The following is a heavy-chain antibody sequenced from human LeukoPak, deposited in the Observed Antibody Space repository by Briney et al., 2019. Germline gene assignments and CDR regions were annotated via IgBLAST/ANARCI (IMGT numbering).Heavy chain of an antibody. CDR2: VKKDESEK. Sequence: GGSLRLSCAASGFIFSSYWMSWVRQAPGKGLEWVANVKKDESEKFYVDSVKGRFTISRDNAKNSVYLQMNSLSAEDTAVYYCAKIYSGNIRVFEYWGQGTPVTVSS. J-gene: IGHJ4*02. CDR1: GFIFSSYW. V-gene: IGHV3-7*01. D-gene: IGHD5-12*01. CDR3: AKIYSGNIRVFEY.